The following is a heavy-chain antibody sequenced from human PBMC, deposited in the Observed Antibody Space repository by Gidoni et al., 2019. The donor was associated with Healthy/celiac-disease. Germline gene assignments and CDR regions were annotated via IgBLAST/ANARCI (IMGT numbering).Heavy chain of an antibody. CDR1: GFTFSSYG. Sequence: QVQLVESGGGVVQPGRSLSLSCAASGFTFSSYGMHWVRQAPGKGLEWVAVISYDGSNKYYADSVKGRFTISRDNSKNTLYLQMNSLRAEDTAVYYCAKRYGYYFDYWGQGTLVTVSS. CDR3: AKRYGYYFDY. CDR2: ISYDGSNK. D-gene: IGHD1-1*01. V-gene: IGHV3-30*18. J-gene: IGHJ4*02.